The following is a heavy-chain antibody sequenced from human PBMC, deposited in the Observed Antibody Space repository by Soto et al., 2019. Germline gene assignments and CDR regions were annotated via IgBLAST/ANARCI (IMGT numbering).Heavy chain of an antibody. D-gene: IGHD5-12*01. V-gene: IGHV1-2*02. J-gene: IGHJ4*02. CDR1: GYTFTGYY. Sequence: ASVKFSCKASGYTFTGYYMHWVRQAPGQGLEWMGWINPNSGGTNYAQKFQGRVTMTRDTSISTAYMELSRLRSDDTAVYYCASPGVATIAVFDYWGQGTLVTVSS. CDR3: ASPGVATIAVFDY. CDR2: INPNSGGT.